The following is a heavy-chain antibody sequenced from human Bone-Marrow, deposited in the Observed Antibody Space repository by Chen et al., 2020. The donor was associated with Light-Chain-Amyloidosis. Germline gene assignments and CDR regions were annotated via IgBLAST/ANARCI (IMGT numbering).Heavy chain of an antibody. J-gene: IGHJ4*02. V-gene: IGHV5-51*01. CDR2: IYPDDSDA. CDR1: GYTFPNYW. D-gene: IGHD5-12*01. Sequence: EQSGPEVKKPGESLKISCKGSGYTFPNYWIGWVRQMPGKGLEWMGVIYPDDSDARYSPSIEGQVTISADKSITTAYLQWRSLKASDTAMYYCARRRDGYNFDYWGQGTLVTVSS. CDR3: ARRRDGYNFDY.